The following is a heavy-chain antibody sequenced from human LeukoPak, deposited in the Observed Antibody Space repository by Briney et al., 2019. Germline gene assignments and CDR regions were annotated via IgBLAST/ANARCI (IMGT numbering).Heavy chain of an antibody. J-gene: IGHJ3*02. CDR3: ARIGLDAFDI. Sequence: KAGGSLRLSCAASGFTFSDAWMTWVRQAPGKGLEWVGRIRSKTAGGTTDYAAPVKGRFTISRDESKNTLYLQMNSLITEHTAVYYCARIGLDAFDIWGQGTMVTVSS. D-gene: IGHD2-15*01. V-gene: IGHV3-15*01. CDR1: GFTFSDAW. CDR2: IRSKTAGGTT.